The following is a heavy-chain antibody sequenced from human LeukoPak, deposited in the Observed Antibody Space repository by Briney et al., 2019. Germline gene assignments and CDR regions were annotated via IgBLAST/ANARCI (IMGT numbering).Heavy chain of an antibody. CDR3: TTDGGYSYGPFDY. D-gene: IGHD5-18*01. J-gene: IGHJ4*02. Sequence: GGSLRLSCAASGFTFSNAWMSWVHQAPGKGLEWVGRIKSKTDGGTTDYAAPVKGRFTISRDDSKNTLYLQMNSLKTEDTAVYYCTTDGGYSYGPFDYWGQGTLVTVSS. CDR1: GFTFSNAW. V-gene: IGHV3-15*01. CDR2: IKSKTDGGTT.